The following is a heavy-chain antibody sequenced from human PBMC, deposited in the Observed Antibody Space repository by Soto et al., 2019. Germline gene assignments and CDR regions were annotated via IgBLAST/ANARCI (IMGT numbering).Heavy chain of an antibody. J-gene: IGHJ6*04. Sequence: ASVKVSCKASGYTFTSYGISWVRQAPGQGLEWMGWISAYNGNTNYAQKLQGRVTMTTDTSTSTAYMELRSLRSDDTAVYYCGRDLGYYYGSGSSHRTVVWGKGTTVTVSS. CDR2: ISAYNGNT. V-gene: IGHV1-18*01. D-gene: IGHD3-10*01. CDR1: GYTFTSYG. CDR3: GRDLGYYYGSGSSHRTVV.